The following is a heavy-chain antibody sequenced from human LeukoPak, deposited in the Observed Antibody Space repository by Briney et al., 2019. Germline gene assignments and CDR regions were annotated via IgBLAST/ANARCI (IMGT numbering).Heavy chain of an antibody. CDR3: ARDPIVVVVAAPPDAFDI. Sequence: ASVKVSCKASGYTFTSYAMHWVRQAPGQRLEWMGWINAGNGNTKYSQEFQGRVTITRDTSASTAYMELSSLRSDDTAVYYCARDPIVVVVAAPPDAFDIWGQGTMVTVSS. CDR2: INAGNGNT. V-gene: IGHV1-3*01. D-gene: IGHD2-15*01. J-gene: IGHJ3*02. CDR1: GYTFTSYA.